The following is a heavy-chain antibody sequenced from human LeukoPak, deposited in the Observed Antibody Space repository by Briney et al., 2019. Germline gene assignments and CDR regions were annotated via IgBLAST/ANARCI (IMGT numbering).Heavy chain of an antibody. CDR1: GGSLSSGDYY. CDR3: ARDQYDSSGYFDY. D-gene: IGHD3-22*01. J-gene: IGHJ4*02. V-gene: IGHV4-30-4*01. Sequence: SETLSLTCTVSGGSLSSGDYYWSWIRQPRGKGLEWIGYIYYSGSTYYNPSLKSRVTISIDTSKNQFSLKLSSVTAADTAVYYCARDQYDSSGYFDYWGQGTLVTVSS. CDR2: IYYSGST.